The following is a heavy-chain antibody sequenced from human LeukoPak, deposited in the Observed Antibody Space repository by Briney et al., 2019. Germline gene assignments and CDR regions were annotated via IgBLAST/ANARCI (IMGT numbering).Heavy chain of an antibody. CDR3: ATGDHSFDN. D-gene: IGHD3-10*01. Sequence: PSETLSLTCSVSGASLTIYYWNWIRQPAGKGLEWIGRYASGTTTHNPSLKSQFTMSVDTSKKQVSLKLTSVTAADTAVCYCATGDHSFDNWGQGTLVTVTP. CDR1: GASLTIYY. J-gene: IGHJ4*02. CDR2: YASGTT. V-gene: IGHV4-4*07.